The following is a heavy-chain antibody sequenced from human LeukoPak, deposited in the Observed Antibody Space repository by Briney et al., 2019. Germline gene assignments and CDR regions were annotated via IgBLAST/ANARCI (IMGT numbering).Heavy chain of an antibody. D-gene: IGHD4-17*01. V-gene: IGHV4-59*01. CDR3: ARVFGYGDYVHFDY. J-gene: IGHJ4*02. CDR2: IYYSGST. Sequence: SETLSLTCTVSGGSISSYYWSWIRQPPGKGLEWIGYIYYSGSTNYNPSLKSRVTISVDTSKNQFSLKLSSVTAADTAVYYCARVFGYGDYVHFDYWGQGTLVTVSS. CDR1: GGSISSYY.